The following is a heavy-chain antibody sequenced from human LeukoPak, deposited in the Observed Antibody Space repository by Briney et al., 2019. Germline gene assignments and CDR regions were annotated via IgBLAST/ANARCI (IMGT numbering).Heavy chain of an antibody. CDR2: IYYSGST. CDR3: ARLTPYSGSSLGDY. V-gene: IGHV4-39*01. Sequence: PSETLSLTCTVSGGSISSSGYYWGWIRQPPGKGLEWIGSIYYSGSTYYNPSLKSRVTISVDTSKNQFSLTLSSVTAADTAVYYCARLTPYSGSSLGDYWGQGTLVTVSS. J-gene: IGHJ4*02. D-gene: IGHD1-26*01. CDR1: GGSISSSGYY.